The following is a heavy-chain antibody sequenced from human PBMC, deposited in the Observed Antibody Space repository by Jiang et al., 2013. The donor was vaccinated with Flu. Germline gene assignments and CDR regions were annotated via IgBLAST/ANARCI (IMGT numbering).Heavy chain of an antibody. CDR1: GGSLSSSNYY. D-gene: IGHD6-13*01. Sequence: ELLKPSETLSLTCSVSGGSLSSSNYYWGWIRQTPGKGLEWIGTIYYNGRTYYNPSLKSRVTISVDTSKSLFSLRLKLVTASDTALYYCARHEEGAATFFAYWGQGTLVTVSS. J-gene: IGHJ4*02. CDR2: IYYNGRT. CDR3: ARHEEGAATFFAY. V-gene: IGHV4-39*01.